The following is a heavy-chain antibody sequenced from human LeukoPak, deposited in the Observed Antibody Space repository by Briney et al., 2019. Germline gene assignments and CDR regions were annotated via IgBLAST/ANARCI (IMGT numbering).Heavy chain of an antibody. CDR2: ISYDGSNK. CDR1: GFTFSSYG. V-gene: IGHV3-30*18. D-gene: IGHD5-18*01. Sequence: GGSLRLSCAASGFTFSSYGMHWVRQAPGKGLEWVAVISYDGSNKYYADSVKGRFTISRDNSKNTLYLQMNSLRAEDTAVCYCSKGAYSYGLDYWGQGTLVTVSS. CDR3: SKGAYSYGLDY. J-gene: IGHJ4*02.